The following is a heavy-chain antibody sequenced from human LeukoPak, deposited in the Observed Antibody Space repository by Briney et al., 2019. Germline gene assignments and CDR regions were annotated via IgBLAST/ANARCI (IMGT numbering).Heavy chain of an antibody. CDR1: GFSFGSYG. Sequence: GRSLRLSCAASGFSFGSYGMHRVRQAPGKGLEWVAFIRYGGSHQFYADSVRGRFTISRDNPKNTLYLQMNSLRGEGTAVYFCARDSGTWFYLQDWGQGTLVTVSS. J-gene: IGHJ1*01. CDR2: IRYGGSHQ. CDR3: ARDSGTWFYLQD. D-gene: IGHD2/OR15-2a*01. V-gene: IGHV3-33*01.